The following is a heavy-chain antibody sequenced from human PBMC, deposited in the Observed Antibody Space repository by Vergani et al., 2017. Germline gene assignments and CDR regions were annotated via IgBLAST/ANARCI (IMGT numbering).Heavy chain of an antibody. J-gene: IGHJ6*02. CDR2: ISYDGSNK. CDR3: ARAGNEGDRVGPVYYYYGMDV. D-gene: IGHD1-26*01. V-gene: IGHV3-30-3*01. Sequence: QVQLVESGGGVVQPGRSLRLSCAASGFTFSSYAMHWVRQAPGKGLEWVAVISYDGSNKYYADSVKGRFTISRDNAKNSLYLQMNSLRAEDTAVYYCARAGNEGDRVGPVYYYYGMDVWGQGTTVTVSS. CDR1: GFTFSSYA.